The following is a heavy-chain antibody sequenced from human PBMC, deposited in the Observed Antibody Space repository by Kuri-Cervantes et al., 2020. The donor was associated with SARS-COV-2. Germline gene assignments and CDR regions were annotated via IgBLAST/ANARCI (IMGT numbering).Heavy chain of an antibody. CDR3: AREGGSRYHDAFDI. CDR2: INHSGST. D-gene: IGHD2-15*01. Sequence: SETLSLTCTVSGYSISSGSYWGWSRQPPGKVLEWIGSINHSGSTSYNPSLRSRVIITVDTSKNQFSRKLSSVTAADTAVDDCAREGGSRYHDAFDIWGQETMVTVSS. J-gene: IGHJ3*02. CDR1: GYSISSGSY. V-gene: IGHV4-38-2*02.